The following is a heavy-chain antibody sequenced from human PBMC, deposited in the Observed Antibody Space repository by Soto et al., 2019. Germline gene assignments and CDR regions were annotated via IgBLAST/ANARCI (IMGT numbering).Heavy chain of an antibody. CDR1: RYNFNSYY. V-gene: IGHV1-46*02. Sequence: QEQLVQSGAEVKKPGVSVKVSCKASRYNFNSYYIHWVRQAPGQGLEWMGIINPSAGVTRYAQNFQGRVTMTGDTSTSTVYMDLSGLRSEDSAVYYCARGSTWDRTYYYYHGMDVWGQGSTVTVSS. CDR2: INPSAGVT. D-gene: IGHD1-26*01. CDR3: ARGSTWDRTYYYYHGMDV. J-gene: IGHJ6*02.